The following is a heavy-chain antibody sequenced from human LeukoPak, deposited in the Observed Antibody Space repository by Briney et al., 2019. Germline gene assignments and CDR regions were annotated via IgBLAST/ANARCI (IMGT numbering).Heavy chain of an antibody. V-gene: IGHV1-69*13. Sequence: SVKVSCKASGYIFTIYGISWVRQAPGQGLEWMGGIIPIFGTANYAQKFQGRVTITADESTSTAYMELSSLRSEDTAVYYCARGRLSSGWLWDLDYWGQGTLVTVSS. CDR3: ARGRLSSGWLWDLDY. D-gene: IGHD6-19*01. CDR1: GYIFTIYG. CDR2: IIPIFGTA. J-gene: IGHJ4*02.